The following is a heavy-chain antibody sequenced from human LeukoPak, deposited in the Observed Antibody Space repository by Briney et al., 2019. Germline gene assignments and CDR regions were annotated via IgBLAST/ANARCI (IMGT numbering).Heavy chain of an antibody. V-gene: IGHV3-23*01. Sequence: PGGSLRLSCTASGFTFGDYAMSWVHQAPGKGLEWVSAISGSGGGTYYADSVKGRFTISRDNSKNTLYLQMNSLRAEDTAVYYCAKVLRGQQQLILTYTFDIWGQGTMVTVSS. CDR3: AKVLRGQQQLILTYTFDI. CDR1: GFTFGDYA. D-gene: IGHD6-13*01. CDR2: ISGSGGGT. J-gene: IGHJ3*02.